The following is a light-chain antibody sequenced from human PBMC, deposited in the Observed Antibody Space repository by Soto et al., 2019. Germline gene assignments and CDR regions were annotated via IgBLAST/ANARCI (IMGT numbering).Light chain of an antibody. Sequence: DIQMTQSPSTLSASVGDRVTITCRAIQGISNYLAWYQQKPGKVPKLLIYAASTLQTGVPSRFSGSGSGTDFTLTISRLQPEDFATYYCQQSYGTPQTFGQGTKVDI. CDR1: QGISNY. V-gene: IGKV1-39*01. CDR3: QQSYGTPQT. J-gene: IGKJ1*01. CDR2: AAS.